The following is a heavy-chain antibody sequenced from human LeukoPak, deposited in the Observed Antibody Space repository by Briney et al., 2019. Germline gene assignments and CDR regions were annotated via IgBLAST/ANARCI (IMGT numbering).Heavy chain of an antibody. CDR3: ARDRAAMVTAWFDP. CDR1: GYTFTIYG. CDR2: ISAYNGNT. V-gene: IGHV1-18*01. J-gene: IGHJ5*02. D-gene: IGHD5-18*01. Sequence: ASVTVSCKASGYTFTIYGISWVRQAPGQGLEWMGWISAYNGNTNYAQKLQGRVTMTTDTSTSTAYMELRSLRSDDTAVYYCARDRAAMVTAWFDPWGQGTLVTVSS.